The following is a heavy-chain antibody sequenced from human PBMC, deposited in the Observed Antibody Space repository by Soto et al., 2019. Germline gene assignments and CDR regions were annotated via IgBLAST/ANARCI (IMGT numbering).Heavy chain of an antibody. Sequence: GASVKVSCKASGGTFSSYTISWVRQAPGQGLEWMGRIIPILGIANYAQKFQGRVTITADKSTSTAYMELSSLRSEDTAVYYCARSPVTTEDKGTYYYYYYMDVWGKGTTVTLSS. J-gene: IGHJ6*03. CDR3: ARSPVTTEDKGTYYYYYYMDV. D-gene: IGHD4-17*01. CDR1: GGTFSSYT. V-gene: IGHV1-69*02. CDR2: IIPILGIA.